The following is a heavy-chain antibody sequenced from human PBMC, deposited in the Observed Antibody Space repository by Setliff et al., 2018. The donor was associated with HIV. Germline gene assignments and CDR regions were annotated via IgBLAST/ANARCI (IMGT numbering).Heavy chain of an antibody. CDR2: ISTSGST. CDR1: GASISSGSYF. J-gene: IGHJ4*02. CDR3: AKGAGFYGDYTFDH. D-gene: IGHD4-17*01. V-gene: IGHV4-61*09. Sequence: SETLSLTCTVSGASISSGSYFWGWFRQPAGKGLEWIGHISTSGSTNYNPSLKSRVTISVDTPKKHFSLKLTSVTAADTAVYFCAKGAGFYGDYTFDHWGQGRQVTVSS.